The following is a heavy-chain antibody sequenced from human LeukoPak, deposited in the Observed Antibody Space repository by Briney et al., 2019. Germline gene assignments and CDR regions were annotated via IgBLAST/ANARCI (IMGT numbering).Heavy chain of an antibody. CDR3: ARVVTAAGLDL. CDR2: VHYDGRT. J-gene: IGHJ5*02. D-gene: IGHD6-25*01. V-gene: IGHV4-39*07. Sequence: PSETLSLTCTVSGGPISGSITWGWVRQPPGKGLEWIGNVHYDGRTASNPSLKSRVTMSLDTSTNQFSLKMKSVTATDTALYYCARVVTAAGLDLWGQGILVTISS. CDR1: GGPISGSIT.